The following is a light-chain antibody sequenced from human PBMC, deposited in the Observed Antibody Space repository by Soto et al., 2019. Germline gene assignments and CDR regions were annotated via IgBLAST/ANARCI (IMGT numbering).Light chain of an antibody. J-gene: IGLJ2*01. CDR3: AAWDDSQSVV. CDR2: RDD. CDR1: SSNIGSNY. Sequence: QSVLTQPPSASGTPGQRVTISCSGSSSNIGSNYVYWYQQLPGTAPKLLIYRDDQRPSGAPDRFSVSKSGTSASLSIGGLRSEDEADYHCAAWDDSQSVVFGGGTKLTVL. V-gene: IGLV1-47*01.